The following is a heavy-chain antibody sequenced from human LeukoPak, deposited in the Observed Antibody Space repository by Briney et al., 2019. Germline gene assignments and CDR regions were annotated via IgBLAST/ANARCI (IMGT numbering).Heavy chain of an antibody. J-gene: IGHJ6*02. CDR2: ISHDGSNK. D-gene: IGHD2/OR15-2a*01. V-gene: IGHV3-30*04. Sequence: GRSLRLSCTASGFIFRSYVMHWVRQAPGQGLEWVAVISHDGSNKYFAESVKGRFTISRDNSKNTLYLQMNSLRAEDTAVYYCAKYLSAKGPPYALEVWGQGTTVTVSS. CDR1: GFIFRSYV. CDR3: AKYLSAKGPPYALEV.